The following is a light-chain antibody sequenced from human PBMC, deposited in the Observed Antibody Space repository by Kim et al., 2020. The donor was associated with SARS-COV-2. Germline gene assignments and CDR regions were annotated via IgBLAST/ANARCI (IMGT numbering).Light chain of an antibody. CDR2: DAS. V-gene: IGKV1-5*01. CDR1: QNIKVW. CDR3: QQYYTFPRT. Sequence: GDRVTITCRASQNIKVWLAWYQQKPGKAPKLVISDASNLESGVPSRFSASGSGTEFTLTISSLQPDDSATYYCQQYYTFPRTFGQGTKLEI. J-gene: IGKJ2*02.